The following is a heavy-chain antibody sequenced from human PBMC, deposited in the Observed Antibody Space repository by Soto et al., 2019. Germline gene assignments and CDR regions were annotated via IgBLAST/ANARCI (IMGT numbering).Heavy chain of an antibody. J-gene: IGHJ5*02. CDR2: ISAYNGNT. V-gene: IGHV1-18*01. CDR3: ARDSLSGYSYGYGNWFDP. Sequence: ASVKVSCKASGYTFTSYGISCVRQAPGQGLEWMGWISAYNGNTNYAQKLQGRVTMTTDTSTSTAYMELRSLRSDDTAVYYCARDSLSGYSYGYGNWFDPWGQGTLVTVSS. D-gene: IGHD5-18*01. CDR1: GYTFTSYG.